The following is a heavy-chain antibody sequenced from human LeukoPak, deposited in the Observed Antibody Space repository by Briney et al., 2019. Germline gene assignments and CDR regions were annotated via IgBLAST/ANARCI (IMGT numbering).Heavy chain of an antibody. CDR3: ARVGSSYYYYYGMDV. Sequence: PGGSLRLSCAASGFTFSSYAMHWVRQAPGKGLEYVSAISSNGGGTYYANSAKGRFTISRDNSKNTLYLQMGSLRAEDMAVYYCARVGSSYYYYYGMDVWGQGTTVTVSS. V-gene: IGHV3-64*01. J-gene: IGHJ6*02. CDR2: ISSNGGGT. CDR1: GFTFSSYA. D-gene: IGHD6-6*01.